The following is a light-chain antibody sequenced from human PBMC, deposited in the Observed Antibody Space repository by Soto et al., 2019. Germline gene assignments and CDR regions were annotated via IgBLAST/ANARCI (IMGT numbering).Light chain of an antibody. CDR3: CSYAGNREV. V-gene: IGLV2-23*02. CDR1: SGDVGSYNL. CDR2: EVT. Sequence: QSALTQPASVSGSPGQSITIPCTGTSGDVGSYNLVSWYQQHPGKAPKLLIYEVTERPSGVSNRFSGSKSGNTASLTISGLQPDDEADYYCCSYAGNREVFGSGTKLTVL. J-gene: IGLJ1*01.